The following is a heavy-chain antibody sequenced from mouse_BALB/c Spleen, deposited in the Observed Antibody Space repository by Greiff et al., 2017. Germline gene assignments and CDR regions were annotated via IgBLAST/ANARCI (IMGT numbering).Heavy chain of an antibody. CDR1: GYSITSGYY. D-gene: IGHD2-12*01. CDR3: ARDYDVLAY. Sequence: ESGPGLVKPSQSLSLTCSVTGYSITSGYYWNWIRQFPGNKLEWMGYISYDGSNNYNPSLKNRISITRDTSKNQFFLKLNSVTTEDTATYYCARDYDVLAYGGQGTLVTVSA. J-gene: IGHJ3*01. CDR2: ISYDGSN. V-gene: IGHV3-6*02.